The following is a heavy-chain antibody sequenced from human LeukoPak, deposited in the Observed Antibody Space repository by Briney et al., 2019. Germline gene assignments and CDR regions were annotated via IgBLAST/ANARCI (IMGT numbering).Heavy chain of an antibody. V-gene: IGHV1-2*02. Sequence: ASVKVSCKASGYTFTGYYMHWGRQAPGQGLEWMGWINPNSGGTNYAQTLQGRVTMTRDTSISTAYMELSRLRSDDTAVYYCARDQGFWSGYYFDYWGQGALVTVSS. D-gene: IGHD3-3*01. CDR1: GYTFTGYY. CDR3: ARDQGFWSGYYFDY. CDR2: INPNSGGT. J-gene: IGHJ4*02.